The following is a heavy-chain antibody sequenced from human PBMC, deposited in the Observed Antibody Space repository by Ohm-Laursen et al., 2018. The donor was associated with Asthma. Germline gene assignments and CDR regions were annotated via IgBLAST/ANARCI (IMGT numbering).Heavy chain of an antibody. J-gene: IGHJ3*02. CDR1: GYTFTSYA. CDR3: ARLVAATSAFDM. CDR2: INAGNGNT. V-gene: IGHV1-3*01. Sequence: ASVKVSCKASGYTFTSYAMHWVRQAPGQRLEWMGWINAGNGNTKYSQKFQGRVTITRDTSASTAYMDLSSLRSEDTAVYYCARLVAATSAFDMWGQGTKVTVSS. D-gene: IGHD1-26*01.